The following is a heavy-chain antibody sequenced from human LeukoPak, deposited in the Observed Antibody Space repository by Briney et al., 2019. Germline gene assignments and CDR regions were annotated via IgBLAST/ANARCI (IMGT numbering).Heavy chain of an antibody. Sequence: PSETLSLTCTVSGGSISSYYWSWIRQPPGKGLEWIGYIYYSGSTNYNSSLKSRVTISVDTSKNQFSLKLSSVTAADTAVYYCARSGGSRNSGLLVDYWGQGTLVTVSS. CDR3: ARSGGSRNSGLLVDY. D-gene: IGHD2-15*01. J-gene: IGHJ4*02. CDR1: GGSISSYY. V-gene: IGHV4-59*01. CDR2: IYYSGST.